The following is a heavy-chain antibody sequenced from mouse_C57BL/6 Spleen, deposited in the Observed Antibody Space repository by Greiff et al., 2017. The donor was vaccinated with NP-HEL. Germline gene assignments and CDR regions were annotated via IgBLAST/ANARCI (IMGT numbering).Heavy chain of an antibody. D-gene: IGHD2-4*01. CDR1: GFNIQDYY. V-gene: IGHV14-1*01. CDR2: IDPEDGDT. J-gene: IGHJ4*01. Sequence: VQLQQSGAELVRPGASVKLSCTASGFNIQDYYMHWVKQRPEQGLEWIGRIDPEDGDTAYAPKFQGKATMTADTSSNTAYLQLSSLTSEDTAVYYCTRDYVYAMDYWGQGTSVTVSS. CDR3: TRDYVYAMDY.